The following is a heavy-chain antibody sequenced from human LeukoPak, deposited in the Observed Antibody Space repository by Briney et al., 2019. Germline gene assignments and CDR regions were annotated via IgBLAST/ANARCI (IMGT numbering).Heavy chain of an antibody. CDR1: GFTFSSYA. J-gene: IGHJ4*02. D-gene: IGHD1-26*01. CDR2: ITASGTAM. V-gene: IGHV3-48*02. Sequence: GGALRLSCAASGFTFSSYAMSWVRQPPGKGLEWVSHITASGTAMFYADSVKGRFTISRDNAKNSLYLQMNSLRDEDTAVYYCASSGSYRFDYWGQGTLVTVSS. CDR3: ASSGSYRFDY.